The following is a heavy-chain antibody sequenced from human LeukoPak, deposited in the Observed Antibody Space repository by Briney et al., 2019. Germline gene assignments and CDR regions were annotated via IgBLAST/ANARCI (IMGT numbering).Heavy chain of an antibody. CDR1: GGSFSVYH. Sequence: PSETLSLTCAVYGGSFSVYHWSWIRQPPGKGLEWIGEINHSGSTNYIPSLKSRVTISIDTSKNQFSLKLSSVTAADTAVYYCARELHSGSYYFDYWGQGTLVTVSS. D-gene: IGHD1-26*01. V-gene: IGHV4-34*01. J-gene: IGHJ4*02. CDR3: ARELHSGSYYFDY. CDR2: INHSGST.